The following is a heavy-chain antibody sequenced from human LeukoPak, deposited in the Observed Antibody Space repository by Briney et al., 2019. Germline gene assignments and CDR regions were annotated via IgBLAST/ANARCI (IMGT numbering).Heavy chain of an antibody. CDR1: GFXFRSYV. V-gene: IGHV3-23*01. D-gene: IGHD3-10*01. CDR2: ISGSGGST. Sequence: GGSLRLSCAASGFXFRSYVGTWVRQAPGKGREWVSAISGSGGSTYYADSVKGRFTISRDNSKNTLYLQMNSLRAEDTAVYYCANEGGTMLRGDLDYWGQGTLVTVSS. CDR3: ANEGGTMLRGDLDY. J-gene: IGHJ4*02.